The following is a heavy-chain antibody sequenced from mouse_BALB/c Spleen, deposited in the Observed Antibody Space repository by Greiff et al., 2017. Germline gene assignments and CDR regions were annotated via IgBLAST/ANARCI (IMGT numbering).Heavy chain of an antibody. CDR2: ISSGGSYT. V-gene: IGHV5-9-4*01. Sequence: EVQLVESGGGLVKPGGSLKLSCAASGFTFSSYAMSWVRQSPEKRLEWVAEISSGGSYTYYPDTVTGRFTISRDNAKNTLYLEMSSLRSEDTAMYYCARATKGRVFDYWGQGTTLTVSA. CDR3: ARATKGRVFDY. J-gene: IGHJ2*01. D-gene: IGHD2-14*01. CDR1: GFTFSSYA.